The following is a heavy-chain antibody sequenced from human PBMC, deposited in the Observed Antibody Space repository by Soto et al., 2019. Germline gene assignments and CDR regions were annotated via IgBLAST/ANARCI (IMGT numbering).Heavy chain of an antibody. V-gene: IGHV1-69*01. J-gene: IGHJ6*01. CDR3: XXXXXXXXXXXSYY. CDR1: GDTFTRYG. CDR2: IIPIFGTT. Sequence: QVQLVQSGAEVKKPGSSVKVSCKASGDTFTRYGVSWVRQAPGQGLEWMGGIIPIFGTTNYAQKFQDRVTISADESTSXXYAELSSLRSEDTAVXXXXXXXXXXXXXXSYY.